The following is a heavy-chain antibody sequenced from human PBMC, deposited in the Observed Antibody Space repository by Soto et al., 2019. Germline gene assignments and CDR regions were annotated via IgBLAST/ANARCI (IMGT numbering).Heavy chain of an antibody. Sequence: GGSLRLSCAASGFTFSSYWMSWVRQAPGKGLEWVANIKQDGSEKYYVDSVKGRFTISRDNAKNSLYLQMNSLRAEDTAVYYCARLYCSGGSCHEYFQHWGQGTLVTVYS. CDR2: IKQDGSEK. CDR3: ARLYCSGGSCHEYFQH. CDR1: GFTFSSYW. J-gene: IGHJ1*01. D-gene: IGHD2-15*01. V-gene: IGHV3-7*01.